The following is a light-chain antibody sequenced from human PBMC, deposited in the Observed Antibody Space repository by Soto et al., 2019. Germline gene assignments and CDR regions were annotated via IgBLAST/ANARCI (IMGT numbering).Light chain of an antibody. CDR3: QQYNTFPWT. V-gene: IGKV1-5*03. Sequence: DIQVTQSPSTLSASVGDRVTITCRASQSISSWLAWYQQKPGKAPKALIYKASSLESGVPSRFSGSESGTEFTLTISSLQPDDFATYDCQQYNTFPWTFGQGTKVEVK. CDR2: KAS. CDR1: QSISSW. J-gene: IGKJ1*01.